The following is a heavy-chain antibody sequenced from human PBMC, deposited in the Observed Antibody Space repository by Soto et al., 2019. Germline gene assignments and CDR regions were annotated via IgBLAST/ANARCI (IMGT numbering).Heavy chain of an antibody. CDR3: ARDRYDILTGYPKGGVYHWFDP. Sequence: GGSLRLSCAASGFTFSSYSMNWVRQAPGKGLEWVSSISSSSSYIYYADSVKGRFTISRDNAKNSLYLQMNSLRAEDTAVYYCARDRYDILTGYPKGGVYHWFDPWGKGTLVTVSS. D-gene: IGHD3-9*01. J-gene: IGHJ5*02. CDR2: ISSSSSYI. V-gene: IGHV3-21*01. CDR1: GFTFSSYS.